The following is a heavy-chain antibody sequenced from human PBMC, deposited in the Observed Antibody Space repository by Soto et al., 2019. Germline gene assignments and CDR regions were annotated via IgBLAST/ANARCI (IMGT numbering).Heavy chain of an antibody. J-gene: IGHJ5*02. D-gene: IGHD3-22*01. V-gene: IGHV5-51*01. CDR1: GYSFTSYR. CDR2: IYPGDSDT. CDR3: ARTLDYYDSSGYPIIGNWFDP. Sequence: GESLKISCKGSGYSFTSYRIGWVRQMPGKGLEWMGIIYPGDSDTRYSPSFQGQVTISADKSISTAYQQWSSLKASDTAMYYCARTLDYYDSSGYPIIGNWFDPWGQGTLVTVSS.